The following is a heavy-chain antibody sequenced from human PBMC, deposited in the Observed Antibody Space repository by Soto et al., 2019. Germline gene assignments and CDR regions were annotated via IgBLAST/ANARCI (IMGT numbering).Heavy chain of an antibody. CDR1: GFTFSIYA. J-gene: IGHJ5*02. V-gene: IGHV3-23*01. CDR2: ISGNGGTT. Sequence: EVQLLESGGGLVQPGGSLRLSCAASGFTFSIYAMTWVRQAPGKGLEWVSSISGNGGTTYYADSVKGRFTISRDNSKKTLYLQMNSLRAEYAAVYHCAKHRAAADIWWFDPCFKGTLVTDSS. D-gene: IGHD6-13*01. CDR3: AKHRAAADIWWFDP.